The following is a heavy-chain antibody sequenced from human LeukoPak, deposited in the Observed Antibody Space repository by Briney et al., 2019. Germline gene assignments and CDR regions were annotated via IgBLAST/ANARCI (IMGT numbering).Heavy chain of an antibody. CDR1: GFTFSSYE. Sequence: PGGSLRLSCAASGFTFSSYEMNCVRQAPGKGLEWLSYISSSGTTIHYADSVKGRFTISRDNAKNSLYLQMNSLRAEDTAVYYCAREVRTPDYIVVVTTPYYGMDVWGQGTTVTVSS. CDR2: ISSSGTTI. V-gene: IGHV3-48*03. CDR3: AREVRTPDYIVVVTTPYYGMDV. J-gene: IGHJ6*02. D-gene: IGHD2-21*02.